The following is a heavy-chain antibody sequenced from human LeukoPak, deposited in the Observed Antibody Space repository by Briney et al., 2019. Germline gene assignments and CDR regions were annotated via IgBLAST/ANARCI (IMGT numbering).Heavy chain of an antibody. Sequence: SETLSLTCTVSGGPISSFYWTRIRQPAEKGLEWIGRIYTSGSTSYNPSLKSRVTMSVDTSKNQFSLKLTSVTAADTAIYYCARGWGSSWYYFDYWGQGIQVIVSS. CDR2: IYTSGST. CDR3: ARGWGSSWYYFDY. V-gene: IGHV4-4*07. D-gene: IGHD6-13*01. CDR1: GGPISSFY. J-gene: IGHJ4*02.